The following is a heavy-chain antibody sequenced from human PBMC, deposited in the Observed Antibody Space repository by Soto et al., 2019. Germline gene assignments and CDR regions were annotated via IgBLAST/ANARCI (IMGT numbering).Heavy chain of an antibody. V-gene: IGHV3-23*01. CDR3: AKDRHDYVWGSYRPRIFDY. J-gene: IGHJ4*02. CDR1: GFTFSSYA. Sequence: EVQLLESGGGLVQPGGSLRLSCAASGFTFSSYAMSWVRQAPGKGLEWVSAISGSGGSTYYADSVKGRFTISRDNSKNXLXXQMNSLRAEDTAVYYCAKDRHDYVWGSYRPRIFDYWGQGTLVTVSS. D-gene: IGHD3-16*02. CDR2: ISGSGGST.